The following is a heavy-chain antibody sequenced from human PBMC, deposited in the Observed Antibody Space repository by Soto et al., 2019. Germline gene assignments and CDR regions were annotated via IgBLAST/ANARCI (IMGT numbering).Heavy chain of an antibody. V-gene: IGHV1-69*13. CDR1: GGTFSSYA. CDR2: IIPIFGTA. CDR3: ASRVVVTAISDENYYYYGMDV. J-gene: IGHJ6*02. Sequence: SVKVSCKASGGTFSSYAISWVRQAPGQGLEWMGGIIPIFGTANYAQKFQGRVTINADESTSTDYMELSSLRSEDTAVYYCASRVVVTAISDENYYYYGMDVWGQGTTVTVSS. D-gene: IGHD2-21*02.